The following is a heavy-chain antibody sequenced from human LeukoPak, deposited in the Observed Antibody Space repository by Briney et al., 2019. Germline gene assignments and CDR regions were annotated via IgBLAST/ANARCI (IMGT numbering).Heavy chain of an antibody. V-gene: IGHV3-9*01. CDR1: GFTFDDYA. D-gene: IGHD2-15*01. CDR3: ARGRYCSGGSCYSLLDY. Sequence: SLRLSCAASGFTFDDYAMHWVRQAPGKGLEWVSGISWNSGSIGYADSVKGRFTISRDNAKNSLYLQMNSLRAEDTALYYCARGRYCSGGSCYSLLDYWGQGTLVTVSS. J-gene: IGHJ4*02. CDR2: ISWNSGSI.